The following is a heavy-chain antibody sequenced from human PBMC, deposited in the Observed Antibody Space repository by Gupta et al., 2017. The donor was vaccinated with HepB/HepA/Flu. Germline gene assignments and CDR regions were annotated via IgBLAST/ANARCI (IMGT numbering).Heavy chain of an antibody. V-gene: IGHV4-59*08. Sequence: QVQLQESGPGLVKPSETLSLTCTVSGGSISSYYWSWIRQPPGKGLEWIGYIYYSGSTNYNPSLKSRVTISVDTSKNQCALKLSSVTAAETAVYYCASQPNEAAAGTNAFDIWGQGTMVTVSS. CDR3: ASQPNEAAAGTNAFDI. D-gene: IGHD6-13*01. CDR2: IYYSGST. CDR1: GGSISSYY. J-gene: IGHJ3*02.